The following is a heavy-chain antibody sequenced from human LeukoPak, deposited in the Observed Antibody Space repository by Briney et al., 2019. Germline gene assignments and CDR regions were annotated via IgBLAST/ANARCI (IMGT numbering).Heavy chain of an antibody. CDR2: IRSSGTYI. D-gene: IGHD3-10*01. Sequence: GGSLRLSCAASGFTFSSYSMNWVRQAPGKGLEWVSYIRSSGTYIYHADSVKGRFTISRDNAKNSLYLQMNSLRAEDTAVYYCARLPYGSGSYTLLGYWGQGTLVTVSS. CDR1: GFTFSSYS. V-gene: IGHV3-21*01. CDR3: ARLPYGSGSYTLLGY. J-gene: IGHJ4*02.